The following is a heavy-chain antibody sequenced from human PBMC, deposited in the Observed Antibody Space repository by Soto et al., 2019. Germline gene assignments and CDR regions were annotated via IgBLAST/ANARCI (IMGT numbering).Heavy chain of an antibody. CDR1: GGSFSGYY. V-gene: IGHV4-34*01. CDR3: ATERYSYGYGFDY. CDR2: INHSGST. Sequence: SETLSLTCAVYGGSFSGYYWSWIRQPPGKGLEWIGEINHSGSTNYNPSLKSRVTISVDTSKNQFSLKLSSVTAADTAVYYCATERYSYGYGFDYWGQGTLVTVSS. J-gene: IGHJ4*02. D-gene: IGHD5-18*01.